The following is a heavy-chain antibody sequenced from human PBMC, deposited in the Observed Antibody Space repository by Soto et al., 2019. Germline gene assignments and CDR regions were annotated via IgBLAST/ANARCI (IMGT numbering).Heavy chain of an antibody. V-gene: IGHV4-4*07. D-gene: IGHD6-13*01. Sequence: PSETLSLTFTVSGASISSYYWSWIRQPAGKGLEWIGRIYTSGRTNYNPSLKSRVTMSVDTSQNQFSLKLSSVTAADTAVYSCARGWVSNTYYYGLDGWGQGTTVTVSS. CDR3: ARGWVSNTYYYGLDG. CDR2: IYTSGRT. J-gene: IGHJ6*02. CDR1: GASISSYY.